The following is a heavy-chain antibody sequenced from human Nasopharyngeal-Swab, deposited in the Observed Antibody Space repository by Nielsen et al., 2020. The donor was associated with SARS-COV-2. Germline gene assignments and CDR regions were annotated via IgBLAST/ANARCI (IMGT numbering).Heavy chain of an antibody. CDR3: ARGGWLRRDYYYSYYYMDV. J-gene: IGHJ6*03. Sequence: SVQVSCKTSGGTFSSYGISWFRQAPGQGLEWMGGIILILPITNYAQKFQDRVTITADKSTSTAYMELSSLRSEDTAAYYCARGGWLRRDYYYSYYYMDVWGKGTTVTVSS. D-gene: IGHD5-24*01. CDR2: IILILPIT. V-gene: IGHV1-69*10. CDR1: GGTFSSYG.